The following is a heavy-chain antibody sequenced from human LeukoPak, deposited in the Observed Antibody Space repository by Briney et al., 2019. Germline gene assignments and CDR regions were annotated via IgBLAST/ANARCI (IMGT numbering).Heavy chain of an antibody. CDR1: GFTFSNAW. Sequence: GGSLRLSCAASGFTFSNAWMSWVRQAPGKGLEWVGRIKSKTDGGTADYAAPVKGRFTISRDDSKNTLYLQMNSLKTEDTAVYYCTTALQFRRYCSSTSCLANFDYWGQGTLVTVSS. CDR2: IKSKTDGGTA. CDR3: TTALQFRRYCSSTSCLANFDY. J-gene: IGHJ4*02. D-gene: IGHD2-2*01. V-gene: IGHV3-15*01.